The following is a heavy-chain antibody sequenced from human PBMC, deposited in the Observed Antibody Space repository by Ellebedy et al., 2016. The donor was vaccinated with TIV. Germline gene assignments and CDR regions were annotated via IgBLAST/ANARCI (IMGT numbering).Heavy chain of an antibody. Sequence: GGSLRLSCAVSGSSVNTDYMSWVRQAPGKGPEWVSILYGDDRAFYSDAVEGRFFISRYNSQNMLYLQMNSLGVEDTAVYFCARDVRPNIGNFWGQGTLVTVSS. J-gene: IGHJ4*02. CDR3: ARDVRPNIGNF. CDR1: GSSVNTDY. V-gene: IGHV3-66*01. CDR2: LYGDDRA. D-gene: IGHD2/OR15-2a*01.